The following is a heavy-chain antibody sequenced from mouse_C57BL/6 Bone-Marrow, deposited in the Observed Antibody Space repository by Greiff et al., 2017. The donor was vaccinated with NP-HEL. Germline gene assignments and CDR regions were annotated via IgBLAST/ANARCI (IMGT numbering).Heavy chain of an antibody. CDR2: IYPGGGYT. V-gene: IGHV1-63*01. Sequence: VQLQQSGAELVRPGTSVTMSCKASGYTFTNYWIGWAKQRPGHGLEWIGDIYPGGGYTNYNEKFKGKATLTADKSSSTAYMQFSSLTSEDSAIYYCARWGGYYAMDYWGQGTSVTVSS. D-gene: IGHD1-1*02. CDR1: GYTFTNYW. J-gene: IGHJ4*01. CDR3: ARWGGYYAMDY.